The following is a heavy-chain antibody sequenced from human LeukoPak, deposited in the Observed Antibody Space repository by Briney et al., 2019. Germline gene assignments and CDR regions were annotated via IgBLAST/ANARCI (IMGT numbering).Heavy chain of an antibody. D-gene: IGHD2-15*01. CDR2: MYYSGTT. V-gene: IGHV4-39*01. CDR1: GGYISTNSYY. Sequence: SETLSLTCTVSGGYISTNSYYWGRVRQPPGKGLEWIGSMYYSGTTYYNASLKSRVTISVDTSKNQFSLKLSSLTAADTAVYYCAVTATPGHYFDYWGQGSLVTVSS. CDR3: AVTATPGHYFDY. J-gene: IGHJ4*02.